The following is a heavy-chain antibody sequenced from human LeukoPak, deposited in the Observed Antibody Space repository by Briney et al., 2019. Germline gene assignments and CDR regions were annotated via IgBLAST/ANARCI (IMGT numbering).Heavy chain of an antibody. V-gene: IGHV3-23*01. CDR1: GFTLSSYA. D-gene: IGHD1-14*01. J-gene: IGHJ4*02. CDR2: ISGSGGST. Sequence: GGSLRLSCAASGFTLSSYAMSWVRQAPGKGLEWVSAISGSGGSTYYADSVKGRFTISRDNSKNTLYLQMNSLRAEDTAVYYCATLTSTVYNFDYWGQGTLVTVSS. CDR3: ATLTSTVYNFDY.